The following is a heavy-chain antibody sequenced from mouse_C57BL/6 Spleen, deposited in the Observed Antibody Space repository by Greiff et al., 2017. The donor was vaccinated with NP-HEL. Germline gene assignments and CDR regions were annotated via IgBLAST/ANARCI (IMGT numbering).Heavy chain of an antibody. CDR1: GYTFTDYY. J-gene: IGHJ3*01. CDR3: AMDWDGFAY. CDR2: INPNNGGT. V-gene: IGHV1-26*01. Sequence: EVQLQQSGPELVKPGASVKISCKASGYTFTDYYMNWVKQSHGKSLEWIGDINPNNGGTSYNQKFKGKATLTVDKSSSNAYMELRSMTSEDSAVYYCAMDWDGFAYWGQGTLVTVSA. D-gene: IGHD4-1*01.